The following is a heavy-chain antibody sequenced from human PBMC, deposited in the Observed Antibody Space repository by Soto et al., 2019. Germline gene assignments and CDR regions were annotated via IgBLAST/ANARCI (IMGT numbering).Heavy chain of an antibody. J-gene: IGHJ6*03. V-gene: IGHV3-21*01. D-gene: IGHD3-10*01. CDR1: GFTFSSYS. CDR2: ISSSSSYI. Sequence: GESLKISCAASGFTFSSYSMNWVRQAPGKGLEWVSSISSSSSYIYYADSVKGRFTISRDNAKNSLYLQMNSLRAEDTAVYYCLSSGSYSGYYYYMDVWGKGTTVTVSS. CDR3: LSSGSYSGYYYYMDV.